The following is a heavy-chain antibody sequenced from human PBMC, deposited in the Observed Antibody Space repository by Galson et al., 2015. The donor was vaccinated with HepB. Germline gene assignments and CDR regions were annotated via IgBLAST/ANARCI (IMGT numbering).Heavy chain of an antibody. D-gene: IGHD5-12*01. CDR2: ISYDGSNK. CDR3: ARDVGSGYDWRLDQAGTDV. V-gene: IGHV3-30*04. CDR1: GFTFSSYA. J-gene: IGHJ6*02. Sequence: SLRLSCAASGFTFSSYAMHWVRQAPGKGLEWVAVISYDGSNKYYADSVKGRFTISRDNSKNTLYLQMNSLRAEETAVYYCARDVGSGYDWRLDQAGTDVWGPGTTATVSS.